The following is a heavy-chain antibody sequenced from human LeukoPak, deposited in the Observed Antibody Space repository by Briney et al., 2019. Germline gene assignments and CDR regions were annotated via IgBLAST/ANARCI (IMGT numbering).Heavy chain of an antibody. CDR2: IKQDGSEK. V-gene: IGHV3-7*03. D-gene: IGHD6-6*01. J-gene: IGHJ6*02. CDR3: ARDFSSSFYYYYGMDV. Sequence: GGSLRLSCAASGFTFSNYWMSWVRQAPGKGLEWVANIKQDGSEKYYVDSVKGRFTISRDNAKNSLYLQMNSLRAEDTAVYYCARDFSSSFYYYYGMDVWGQGTTVTVSS. CDR1: GFTFSNYW.